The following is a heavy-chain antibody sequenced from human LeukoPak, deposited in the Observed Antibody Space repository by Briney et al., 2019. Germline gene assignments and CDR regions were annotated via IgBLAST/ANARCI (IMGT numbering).Heavy chain of an antibody. V-gene: IGHV3-23*01. J-gene: IGHJ4*02. Sequence: GGSLRLSCAASGFTFSSYAMSWVRQAPGKGLEWVSAISGSGGSTYHADSVKDRFTISRDNTKNTLYLHMNSLRAEDTAVYYCVKDRGDTSGYYYVLGDFWGQGILVTVSS. CDR2: ISGSGGST. CDR1: GFTFSSYA. D-gene: IGHD3-22*01. CDR3: VKDRGDTSGYYYVLGDF.